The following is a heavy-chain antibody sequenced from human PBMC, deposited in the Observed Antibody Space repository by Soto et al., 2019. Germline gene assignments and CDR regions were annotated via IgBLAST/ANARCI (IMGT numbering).Heavy chain of an antibody. V-gene: IGHV3-23*01. CDR2: ISGSGGST. J-gene: IGHJ4*02. Sequence: GGSLRLSCAASGFTFSSYAMSWVRQAPGKGLEWVSAISGSGGSTYYADSVKGRFTISRDNSKNTLYLQMNSLRAEDTAVYYCAKDILSRSQWLVMAGFDYWGQGTLVTVSS. CDR1: GFTFSSYA. D-gene: IGHD6-19*01. CDR3: AKDILSRSQWLVMAGFDY.